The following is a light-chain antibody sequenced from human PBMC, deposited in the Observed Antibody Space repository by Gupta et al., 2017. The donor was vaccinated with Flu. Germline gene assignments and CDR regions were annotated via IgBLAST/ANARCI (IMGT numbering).Light chain of an antibody. CDR1: QSVSSN. CDR3: QQYNNRHPLT. Sequence: EIVMTQSPATLSVSPGERATLSCRASQSVSSNLAWYQQKPCQAPRLLIDGAATRATGIPARFSGSGSGTEFTLTISSRQSEDFAVYYCQQYNNRHPLTFGRGTKVEIK. J-gene: IGKJ4*01. CDR2: GAA. V-gene: IGKV3-15*01.